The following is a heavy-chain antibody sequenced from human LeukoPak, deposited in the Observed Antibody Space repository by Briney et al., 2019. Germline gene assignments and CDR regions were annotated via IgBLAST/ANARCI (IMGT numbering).Heavy chain of an antibody. CDR3: AKGIAPRARYYYYMDV. J-gene: IGHJ6*03. D-gene: IGHD3-3*02. V-gene: IGHV3-43D*04. CDR1: GFTFDDYA. CDR2: ISWDGGST. Sequence: QSGGSLRLSCAASGFTFDDYAMHWVRQAPGKGLEWVSLISWDGGSTYYADSVKGRFTISRDNSKNSLYLQMNSLRAEDTALYYCAKGIAPRARYYYYMDVWGKGTTVTVSS.